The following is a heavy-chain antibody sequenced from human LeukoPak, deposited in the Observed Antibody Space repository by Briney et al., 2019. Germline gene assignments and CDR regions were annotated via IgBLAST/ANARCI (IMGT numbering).Heavy chain of an antibody. Sequence: GGSLRLSCAASGFTFSSYSMNWVRQAPGKGLEWVSSISSSSSCIYYADSVKGRFTISRDNAKNSLYLQMNSLRAEDTAVYYCARGKRVVVPAPNDYWGQGTLVTVSS. J-gene: IGHJ4*02. CDR2: ISSSSSCI. CDR1: GFTFSSYS. D-gene: IGHD2-2*01. V-gene: IGHV3-21*01. CDR3: ARGKRVVVPAPNDY.